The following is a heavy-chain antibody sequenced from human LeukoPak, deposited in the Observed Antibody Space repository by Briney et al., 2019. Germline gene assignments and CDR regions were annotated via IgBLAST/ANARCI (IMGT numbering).Heavy chain of an antibody. D-gene: IGHD3-10*01. CDR2: IYHSGST. Sequence: SETLSLTCTVSGYSISSGYYWGWIRQPPGKGLEWIGSIYHSGSTYYNPSLKSRVTISVGTSKNQFSLKLSSVTAADTAVYYCARGGSGSYSYYYYYYMDVWGKGTTVTVSS. J-gene: IGHJ6*03. CDR1: GYSISSGYY. V-gene: IGHV4-38-2*02. CDR3: ARGGSGSYSYYYYYYMDV.